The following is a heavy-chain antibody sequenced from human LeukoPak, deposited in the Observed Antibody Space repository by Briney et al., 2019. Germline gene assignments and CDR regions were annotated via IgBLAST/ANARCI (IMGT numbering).Heavy chain of an antibody. D-gene: IGHD1-26*01. CDR1: GFTFSSYT. J-gene: IGHJ6*03. CDR2: ISSSSSTI. CDR3: ARESGSYYYYYYMDV. Sequence: PGGSLRLSCAASGFTFSSYTINWVRQAPGKGLEWVSYISSSSSTIYYADSVKGRFTISRDNAKNSLYLQMNSLRAEDTAVYYCARESGSYYYYYYMDVWGKGTTVTVSS. V-gene: IGHV3-48*01.